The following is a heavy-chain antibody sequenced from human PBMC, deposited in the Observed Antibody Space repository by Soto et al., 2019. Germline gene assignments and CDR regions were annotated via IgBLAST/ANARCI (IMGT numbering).Heavy chain of an antibody. CDR2: IYWDDDK. V-gene: IGHV2-5*02. J-gene: IGHJ6*02. D-gene: IGHD2-21*02. Sequence: QITLKESGPTLVKPTQTLTLTCTFSAFSLSTGGVGVGWIRQPPGKALEWLALIYWDDDKRYSPSLRSRLTITNDTPKTPVVLTMTNMDPVDTATYYCIQSRCGGDCLQSYASYYYSGMDVWGQGTTVTVSS. CDR1: AFSLSTGGVG. CDR3: IQSRCGGDCLQSYASYYYSGMDV.